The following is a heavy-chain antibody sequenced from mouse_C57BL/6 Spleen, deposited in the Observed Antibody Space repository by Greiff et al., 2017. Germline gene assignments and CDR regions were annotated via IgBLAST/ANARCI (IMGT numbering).Heavy chain of an antibody. CDR3: ARWEGGYFVV. J-gene: IGHJ1*03. V-gene: IGHV1-69*01. D-gene: IGHD4-1*01. Sequence: QVQLQQPGAELVMPGASVKLSCKASGYTFTSYWMHWVKQRPGQGLEWIGEIDPSDSYTNYNQKFKGKSTLTVDKSSCTAYMQLSSLTSEDSAVFYCARWEGGYFVVWGTGTTFTVSS. CDR1: GYTFTSYW. CDR2: IDPSDSYT.